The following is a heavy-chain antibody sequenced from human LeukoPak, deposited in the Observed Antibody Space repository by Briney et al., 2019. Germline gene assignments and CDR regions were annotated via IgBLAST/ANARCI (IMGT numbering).Heavy chain of an antibody. CDR3: ARAYDFRGPRRFYFDY. D-gene: IGHD3-3*01. CDR1: GYTFTGYY. CDR2: INPNSGGT. Sequence: GASVKVSCKASGYTFTGYYMHWVRQAPGQGLEWMGWINPNSGGTNYAQKFQGRVTMTRDTSISTAYMELSRLRSDDTAVYYCARAYDFRGPRRFYFDYWGQGTLVTVSS. J-gene: IGHJ4*02. V-gene: IGHV1-2*02.